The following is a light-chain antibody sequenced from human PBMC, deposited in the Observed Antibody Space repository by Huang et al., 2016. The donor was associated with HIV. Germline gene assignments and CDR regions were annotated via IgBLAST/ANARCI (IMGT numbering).Light chain of an antibody. Sequence: EIEMTQSPATLSVSPGERATLSCRASHSVDSDLAWYQQKPGQAPRRLIYDASTRATCISAKFNGTGSGTEFSISITNRQSEDFAVYYCQQYNDWPPLTFGGGTKVEI. CDR1: HSVDSD. V-gene: IGKV3-15*01. CDR3: QQYNDWPPLT. CDR2: DAS. J-gene: IGKJ4*01.